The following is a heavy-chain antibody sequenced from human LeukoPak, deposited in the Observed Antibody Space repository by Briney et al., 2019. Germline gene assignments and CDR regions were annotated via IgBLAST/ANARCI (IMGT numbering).Heavy chain of an antibody. D-gene: IGHD1-26*01. V-gene: IGHV3-33*01. CDR3: ARDSLRYSGSYAHGAFDI. Sequence: GGSLRLSCAASGFTFSSYGMHWVRQAPGKGLEWVAVIWYDGSNKYYADSVKGRFTISRDNSKNTLYLQMNSLRAEDTAVYYCARDSLRYSGSYAHGAFDIWGQGTMVTVSS. CDR1: GFTFSSYG. J-gene: IGHJ3*02. CDR2: IWYDGSNK.